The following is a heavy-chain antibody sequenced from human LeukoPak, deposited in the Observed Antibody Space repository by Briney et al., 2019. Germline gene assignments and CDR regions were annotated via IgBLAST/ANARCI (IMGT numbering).Heavy chain of an antibody. CDR3: AKPYCSGGSCDTYYFAH. Sequence: GGSLRLSCAASGFTFSLYGMHWARQAPGKGLDWVALISYDGNNKYYADSVKGRFTISRDNSKNTLYLQMNSLRAEDTAVYYCAKPYCSGGSCDTYYFAHWGQGTLVTVSS. D-gene: IGHD2-15*01. J-gene: IGHJ4*02. CDR2: ISYDGNNK. V-gene: IGHV3-30*18. CDR1: GFTFSLYG.